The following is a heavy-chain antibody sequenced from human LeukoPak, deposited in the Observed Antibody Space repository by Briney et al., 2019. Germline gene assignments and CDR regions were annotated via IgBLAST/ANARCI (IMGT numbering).Heavy chain of an antibody. CDR1: GYTFTGYY. J-gene: IGHJ5*02. CDR3: ARVWRGSPNWFDP. Sequence: ASVKVSCKASGYTFTGYYMHWVRQAPGQGLEWMGWINPNSGGTNYAQKFQGRVTMTRDTSISTAYMELSRLRSDDTAVYYCARVWRGSPNWFDPWGQGTLVTVSS. D-gene: IGHD2-21*01. CDR2: INPNSGGT. V-gene: IGHV1-2*02.